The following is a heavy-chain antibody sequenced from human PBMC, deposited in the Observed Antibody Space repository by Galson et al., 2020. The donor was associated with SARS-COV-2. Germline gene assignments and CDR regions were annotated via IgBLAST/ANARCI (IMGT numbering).Heavy chain of an antibody. CDR3: ASFRFYFRNYYGLDV. Sequence: ETSETLSLTCTVSGGYISSYYWSWIRQPPGKGLEWIGYIYYSGSTNYNPSLKSRVTRSIDTSKNQYSRRLSSVTAADTAVYYCASFRFYFRNYYGLDVWGQGTTVTVSS. J-gene: IGHJ6*02. V-gene: IGHV4-59*01. CDR2: IYYSGST. CDR1: GGYISSYY. D-gene: IGHD1-26*01.